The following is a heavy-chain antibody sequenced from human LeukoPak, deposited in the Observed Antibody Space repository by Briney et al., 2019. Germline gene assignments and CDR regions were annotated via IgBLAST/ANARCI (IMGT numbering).Heavy chain of an antibody. CDR1: GFTFSTYS. Sequence: GGSLRLSCAASGFTFSTYSMSWVRQAPGKGLEWVSIIYSGGSTNYADSVKGRFTISRDNSKNTVYLQMNSLRAEDTAVYYCTGDVYQHWGQGTLVTVSS. V-gene: IGHV3-53*01. CDR2: IYSGGST. CDR3: TGDVYQH. J-gene: IGHJ1*01. D-gene: IGHD1-14*01.